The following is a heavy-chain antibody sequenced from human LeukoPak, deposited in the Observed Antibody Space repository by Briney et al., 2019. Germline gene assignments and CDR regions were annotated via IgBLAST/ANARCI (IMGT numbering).Heavy chain of an antibody. Sequence: GGSLRLSCAASGFTFSSYWMHWVRQAPGKGLVWVSRVNSDGSITSYANNVKGRFTISRDNAKNTLYLQMNSLRAEDTAVYYCAKAPGGSCYSSFDYSGQGTLVTVSS. J-gene: IGHJ4*02. V-gene: IGHV3-74*01. D-gene: IGHD2-15*01. CDR3: AKAPGGSCYSSFDY. CDR2: VNSDGSIT. CDR1: GFTFSSYW.